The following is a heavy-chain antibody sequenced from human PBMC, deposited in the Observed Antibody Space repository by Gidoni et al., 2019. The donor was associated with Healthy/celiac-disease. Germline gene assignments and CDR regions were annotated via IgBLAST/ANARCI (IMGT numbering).Heavy chain of an antibody. CDR3: AVGPAAYYYGMDV. CDR2: ISGSGGST. Sequence: EVQLLESGGGLVQPGGSLRLSCAASGFPFSSYAMSWVRQAPGKGLEWVSAISGSGGSTYYADSVKGRFTISRDNSKNTLYLQMNSLRAEDTAVYYCAVGPAAYYYGMDVWGQGTTVTVSS. D-gene: IGHD2-2*01. V-gene: IGHV3-23*01. CDR1: GFPFSSYA. J-gene: IGHJ6*02.